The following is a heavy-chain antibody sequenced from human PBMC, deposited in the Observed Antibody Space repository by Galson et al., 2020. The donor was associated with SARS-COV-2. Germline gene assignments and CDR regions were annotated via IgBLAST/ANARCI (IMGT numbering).Heavy chain of an antibody. J-gene: IGHJ4*02. V-gene: IGHV4-39*01. CDR3: ARRRYCSGDSCHRAFDY. Sequence: SETLSLTCTVSGGSISSSTYYWGWIRQPPGKGLEWIGSIYYSGSTYYNPSLKSRVTISVDTSKNQFSLNLNSVTAADTAVYYCARRRYCSGDSCHRAFDYWGQGTLVTVSS. CDR2: IYYSGST. D-gene: IGHD2-15*01. CDR1: GGSISSSTYY.